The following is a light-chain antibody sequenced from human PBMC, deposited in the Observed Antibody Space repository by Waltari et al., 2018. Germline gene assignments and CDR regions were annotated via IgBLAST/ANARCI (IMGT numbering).Light chain of an antibody. Sequence: YDLTQPLSVSVSPGQTATITCSGDVLAEKYVRWFQQKPGQAPTLILYKDTARPSGIPERFSGSSSGSTVTLTIRGALLEDEADYHCHAAADNNWFFGGGTKLTVL. CDR1: VLAEKY. CDR2: KDT. V-gene: IGLV3-27*01. J-gene: IGLJ2*01. CDR3: HAAADNNWF.